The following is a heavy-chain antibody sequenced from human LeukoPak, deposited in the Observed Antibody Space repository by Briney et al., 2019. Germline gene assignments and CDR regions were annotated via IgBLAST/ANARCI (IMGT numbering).Heavy chain of an antibody. CDR2: ISTYNGNT. CDR1: GYTFTSYG. D-gene: IGHD7-27*01. Sequence: ASVKVSCKASGYTFTSYGINWVRQAPGQGLEWMGWISTYNGNTNYAQKLQGRVTMTTDTSTSTAYMELRSLRSDDTAVYYCASPGEPVPYDAFDIWGQGTMVTVSS. J-gene: IGHJ3*02. CDR3: ASPGEPVPYDAFDI. V-gene: IGHV1-18*04.